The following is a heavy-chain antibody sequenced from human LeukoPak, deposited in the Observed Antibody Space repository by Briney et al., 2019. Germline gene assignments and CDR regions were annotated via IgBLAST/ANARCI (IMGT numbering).Heavy chain of an antibody. CDR3: VKEGLLPVENAFDI. D-gene: IGHD4-23*01. V-gene: IGHV3-23*01. CDR2: ISDSGGGT. CDR1: GFTFSTYA. Sequence: PGGSLRLSCTASGFTFSTYAMSWVRQAPGKGLEWVSSISDSGGGTYYADSVKGLFTVSRDNSKNTLYLQMHSLRAEDTALYYCVKEGLLPVENAFDIWGQGTMVTVSS. J-gene: IGHJ3*02.